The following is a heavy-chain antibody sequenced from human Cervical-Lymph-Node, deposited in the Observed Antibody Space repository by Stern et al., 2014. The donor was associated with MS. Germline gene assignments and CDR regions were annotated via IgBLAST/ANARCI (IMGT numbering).Heavy chain of an antibody. J-gene: IGHJ4*02. CDR3: ARVRGYSSSWYYFDY. CDR2: IYYSGST. Sequence: QVQLQESGPGLVKPSETLSLTCTDSGVSISSYYLHWIRQPPGKGLEWIGYIYYSGSTNYNPSLKSRVTISVDTSKNQFYLKLSSVTAADTAVYYGARVRGYSSSWYYFDYWGQGTLVTVSS. D-gene: IGHD6-13*01. V-gene: IGHV4-59*01. CDR1: GVSISSYY.